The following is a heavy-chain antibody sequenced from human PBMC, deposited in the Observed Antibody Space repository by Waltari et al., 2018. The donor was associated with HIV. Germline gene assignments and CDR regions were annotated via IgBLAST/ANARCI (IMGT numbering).Heavy chain of an antibody. V-gene: IGHV3-9*01. CDR2: MSCKSGIT. CDR1: GFTFDDYP. Sequence: EVQLVESGGGLVQPGRSLRLSCAASGFTFDDYPMHWVRQSPGKGLEWVSGMSCKSGITDYGDSVKGRFTISRDNAKNSLYLQMNSLTVEDTAFYYCAKGGSHLTIFETWFDSWGQGTLVTVSS. CDR3: AKGGSHLTIFETWFDS. D-gene: IGHD3-3*01. J-gene: IGHJ5*01.